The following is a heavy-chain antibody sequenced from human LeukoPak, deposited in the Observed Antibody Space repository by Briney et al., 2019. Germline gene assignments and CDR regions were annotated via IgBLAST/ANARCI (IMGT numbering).Heavy chain of an antibody. V-gene: IGHV1-2*02. J-gene: IGHJ4*02. CDR1: GYTFTGYY. Sequence: ASVKVSCTASGYTFTGYYMHWVRQAPGQGLEWMGWINPNSGGTNYAQKFQGRVTMTRDTSISTAYMELSRLRSDDTAVYYCARVPGGGGSCYYYWGQGTLVTVSS. CDR3: ARVPGGGGSCYYY. CDR2: INPNSGGT. D-gene: IGHD2-15*01.